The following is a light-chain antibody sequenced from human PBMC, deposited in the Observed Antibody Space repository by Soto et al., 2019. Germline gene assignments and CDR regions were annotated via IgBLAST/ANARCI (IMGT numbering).Light chain of an antibody. Sequence: DIQMTQSPSSVSASVGDRFTITCRASQAISNWLAWYQQKPGKAPKLLIYAASSLQSGVPSRFSGSGSGTDFTLTISSLQPEDFATYFCQQANSFPRLTFGGGTKVEI. J-gene: IGKJ4*01. CDR1: QAISNW. V-gene: IGKV1-12*01. CDR3: QQANSFPRLT. CDR2: AAS.